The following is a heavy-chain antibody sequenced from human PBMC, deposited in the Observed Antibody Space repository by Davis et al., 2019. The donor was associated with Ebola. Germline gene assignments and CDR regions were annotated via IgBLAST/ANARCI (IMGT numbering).Heavy chain of an antibody. CDR2: IWYDGSNK. J-gene: IGHJ4*02. V-gene: IGHV3-33*01. Sequence: GESLKISCAASGFTFSSYGMHWVRQAPGKGLEWVAVIWYDGSNKYYADSVKGRFTTSRDNSKNTLYLQMNSLRAEDTAVYYCARGSSWYTYWGQGTLVTVSS. D-gene: IGHD6-13*01. CDR3: ARGSSWYTY. CDR1: GFTFSSYG.